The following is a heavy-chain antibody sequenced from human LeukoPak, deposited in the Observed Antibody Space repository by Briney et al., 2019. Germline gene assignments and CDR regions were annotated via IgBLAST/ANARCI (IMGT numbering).Heavy chain of an antibody. J-gene: IGHJ6*03. D-gene: IGHD3-10*01. CDR3: AKDLYGSGSYYSDYYYYMDV. CDR2: ISGSGGST. V-gene: IGHV3-23*01. Sequence: GGSLRLSCAASGFTFSSYGMHWVRQAPGKGLEWVSAISGSGGSTYYADSVKGRFTISRDNSKNTLYLQMNSLRAEDTAVYYCAKDLYGSGSYYSDYYYYMDVWGKGTTVTVSS. CDR1: GFTFSSYG.